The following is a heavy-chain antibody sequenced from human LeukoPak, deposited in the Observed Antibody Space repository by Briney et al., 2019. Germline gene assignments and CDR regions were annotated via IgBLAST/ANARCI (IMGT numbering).Heavy chain of an antibody. CDR2: IYYSGST. CDR3: ARGSSPGDY. J-gene: IGHJ4*02. Sequence: SETLSLTCTVSGGSVSSGSYYWSWIRQPPGKGLEWIGYIYYSGSTNYNPSLKSRVTISVDTSKNQFSLKLSSVTAADTAVYYCARGSSPGDYWGQGTLVTVSS. D-gene: IGHD6-13*01. CDR1: GGSVSSGSYY. V-gene: IGHV4-61*01.